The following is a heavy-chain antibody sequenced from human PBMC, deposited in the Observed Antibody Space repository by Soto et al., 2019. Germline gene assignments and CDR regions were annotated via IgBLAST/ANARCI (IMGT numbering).Heavy chain of an antibody. Sequence: VQLVESGGGVVQPGGSLRLSCAGSGFSFRSYSMNWVRQVPGKGLEWVSSISSSSSYINYADSMKGRFTISRDNAKNSLYLQMNSLRAEDTAVYYCARVGTYYGSGSPYYSDYWGQGTLVTVSS. CDR2: ISSSSSYI. CDR1: GFSFRSYS. CDR3: ARVGTYYGSGSPYYSDY. V-gene: IGHV3-21*01. D-gene: IGHD3-10*01. J-gene: IGHJ4*02.